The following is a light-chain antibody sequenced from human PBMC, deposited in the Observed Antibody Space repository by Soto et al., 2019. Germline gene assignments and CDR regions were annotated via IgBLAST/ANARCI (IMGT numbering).Light chain of an antibody. CDR1: SSNIGVGYD. V-gene: IGLV1-40*01. CDR2: CNT. J-gene: IGLJ2*01. Sequence: QSALTQPPSVSGAPGQRVTISCTGSSSNIGVGYDVQWYQQLPGAAPRLLIFCNTNRPSGVPDRFSGSRSGTSASLAISGLQAEDEADYYCQSYDISLSVSVVFGGGTKLTVL. CDR3: QSYDISLSVSVV.